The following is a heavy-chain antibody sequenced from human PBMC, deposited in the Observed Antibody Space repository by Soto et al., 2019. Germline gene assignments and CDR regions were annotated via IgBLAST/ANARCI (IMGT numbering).Heavy chain of an antibody. Sequence: SETLSLTCSVSGVSISNGGYYWNWIRQHPGKGLEWIEYIDDTGATYYNPSLRSRVSMSVDTSRNQFSLRLTSVTAADTAIYYCAREMYTTRFDFWGPGTLVTVSS. V-gene: IGHV4-31*03. CDR3: AREMYTTRFDF. CDR2: IDDTGAT. CDR1: GVSISNGGYY. J-gene: IGHJ4*02. D-gene: IGHD1-1*01.